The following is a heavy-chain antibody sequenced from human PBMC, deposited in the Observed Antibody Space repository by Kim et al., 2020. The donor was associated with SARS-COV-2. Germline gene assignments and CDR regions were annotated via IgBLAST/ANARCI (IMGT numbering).Heavy chain of an antibody. J-gene: IGHJ4*02. D-gene: IGHD6-13*01. CDR2: IYYSGST. V-gene: IGHV4-59*01. CDR3: TRSEGRGSWHQFDY. CDR1: SDSISSYY. Sequence: SETLSLTCTVSSDSISSYYWSWIRQLPGKGLEWLGYIYYSGSTDYNPSLKSRVTISWDTSKNQVSLDVTSVSAPDTAVYYCTRSEGRGSWHQFDYWGQG.